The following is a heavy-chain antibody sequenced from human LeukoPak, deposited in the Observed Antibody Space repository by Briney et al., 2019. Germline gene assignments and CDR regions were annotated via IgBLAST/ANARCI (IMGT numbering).Heavy chain of an antibody. V-gene: IGHV3-7*01. CDR3: ARDRNFWSGYDLDY. CDR2: IKQDGSEK. CDR1: GFTFSSYW. D-gene: IGHD3-3*01. J-gene: IGHJ4*02. Sequence: PGGSLRLSCAASGFTFSSYWMSWVRQAPGKGLEWVANIKQDGSEKYYVDSVKGRFTISRDNAKNSLYLQKNSLRAEDTAVYYCARDRNFWSGYDLDYWGQGTLVTVSS.